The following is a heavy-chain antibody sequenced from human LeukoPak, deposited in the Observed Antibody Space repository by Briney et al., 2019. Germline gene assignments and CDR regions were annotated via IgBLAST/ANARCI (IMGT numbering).Heavy chain of an antibody. D-gene: IGHD4-23*01. V-gene: IGHV1-46*01. CDR3: ARSRYGGNSEIDY. CDR1: GYTFTSYY. Sequence: GASVKVSCKASGYTFTSYYLHWVRQAPGQGLEWMGLINPSGSSTSNTQRLQGRVTMTRDTSTSTVYMELSSLRSDDTAVYYCARSRYGGNSEIDYWGQGTLVTVSS. J-gene: IGHJ4*02. CDR2: INPSGSST.